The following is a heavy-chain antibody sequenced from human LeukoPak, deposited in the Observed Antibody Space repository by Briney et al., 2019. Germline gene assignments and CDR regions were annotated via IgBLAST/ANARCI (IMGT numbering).Heavy chain of an antibody. Sequence: GGSLRLSCTASGFIFNSFGLMWVRQAPGKGLEWVSAISNDGGGTTYADFVEGRFTISRDNSKNTLFLQMNSLRAEDTALYYCAKGSSGYFADLWGQGTLVTVSS. J-gene: IGHJ5*02. CDR2: ISNDGGGT. D-gene: IGHD3-22*01. V-gene: IGHV3-23*01. CDR1: GFIFNSFG. CDR3: AKGSSGYFADL.